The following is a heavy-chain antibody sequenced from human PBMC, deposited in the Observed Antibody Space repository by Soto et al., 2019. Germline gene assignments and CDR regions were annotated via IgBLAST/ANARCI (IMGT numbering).Heavy chain of an antibody. Sequence: SVKVSCKASGGTFSSYAISWVRQAPGQGLEWMGGIIPIFGTANYAQKFQGRVTITADESTSTAYMELSSLRSEDTAVYYRARAPPHDYVWGSYRYPLGAFDIWGQGTMITFSS. CDR1: GGTFSSYA. CDR3: ARAPPHDYVWGSYRYPLGAFDI. V-gene: IGHV1-69*13. J-gene: IGHJ3*02. CDR2: IIPIFGTA. D-gene: IGHD3-16*02.